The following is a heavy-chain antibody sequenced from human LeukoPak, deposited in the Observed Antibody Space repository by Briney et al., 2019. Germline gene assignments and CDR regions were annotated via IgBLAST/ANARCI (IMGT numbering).Heavy chain of an antibody. CDR2: ISSGSNYI. D-gene: IGHD3-10*01. CDR3: ARDGWPGSSYYRPFDY. Sequence: GRSLRLSCAASGFSFSSYSINWIRQTPGKGLEWVSSISSGSNYIYYADSVKGRFIISRDNAENSLHLQMNSLRAEDTAVYYCARDGWPGSSYYRPFDYWGQGTLVTVSS. J-gene: IGHJ4*02. V-gene: IGHV3-21*01. CDR1: GFSFSSYS.